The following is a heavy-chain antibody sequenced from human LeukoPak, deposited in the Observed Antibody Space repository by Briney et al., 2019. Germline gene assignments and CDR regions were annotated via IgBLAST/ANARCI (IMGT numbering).Heavy chain of an antibody. V-gene: IGHV4-30-4*01. CDR2: IYYSGST. CDR3: ARGSRYYYGSGSYYIGY. J-gene: IGHJ4*02. D-gene: IGHD3-10*01. Sequence: PSETLSLTCTVSGGSISSGDYYWSWIRQPPGKGLEWIGYIYYSGSTYYNPSLKSRVTLSVDTSKNQFSLKLSSVTAADTAVYYCARGSRYYYGSGSYYIGYWGQGTLVTVSS. CDR1: GGSISSGDYY.